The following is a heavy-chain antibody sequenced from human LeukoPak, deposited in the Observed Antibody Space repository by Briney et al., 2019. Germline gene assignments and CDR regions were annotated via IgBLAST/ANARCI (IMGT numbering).Heavy chain of an antibody. V-gene: IGHV3-30*02. CDR2: IRYDGSNK. J-gene: IGHJ4*02. D-gene: IGHD3-3*01. CDR1: GFTFSSYG. CDR3: AKDGAWYYDFWSGLGVDY. Sequence: GGSLRLSCAASGFTFSSYGMHWVRQAPGKGLEWVAFIRYDGSNKYYADSVKGRFTISRDNSKNTLYLQMNSLRAEDTAVYYCAKDGAWYYDFWSGLGVDYWGQGTLVTVSS.